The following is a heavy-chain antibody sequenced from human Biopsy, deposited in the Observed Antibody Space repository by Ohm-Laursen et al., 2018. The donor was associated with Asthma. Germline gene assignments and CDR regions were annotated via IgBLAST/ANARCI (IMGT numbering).Heavy chain of an antibody. CDR3: ARKAGSCISRTCYSLDF. V-gene: IGHV1-69*13. Sequence: GATVKLSCKSLGGTFNTYVIGWARQAPGQGLGWMGGINSVFGTTTYPQKFQDRVTITADDSTSTVYMELSSLRSEDTAVYYCARKAGSCISRTCYSLDFWGQGTLVTVSS. J-gene: IGHJ4*02. D-gene: IGHD2-2*01. CDR2: INSVFGTT. CDR1: GGTFNTYV.